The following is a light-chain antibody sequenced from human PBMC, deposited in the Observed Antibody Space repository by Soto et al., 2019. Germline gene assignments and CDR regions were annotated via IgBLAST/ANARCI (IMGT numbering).Light chain of an antibody. CDR3: QQYASSYT. Sequence: EIVLTQSPGTLSLSPGERATLSCRASQSVSSSSLAWYQQKPGQAPRLLIYGASTRATGIPDRFSGSGSGTDITLTISRLEPEDFAVYYCQQYASSYTFGQGTKLEIK. CDR1: QSVSSSS. CDR2: GAS. J-gene: IGKJ2*01. V-gene: IGKV3-20*01.